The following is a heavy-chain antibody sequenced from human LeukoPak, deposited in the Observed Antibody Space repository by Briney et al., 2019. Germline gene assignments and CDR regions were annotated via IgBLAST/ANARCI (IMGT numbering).Heavy chain of an antibody. CDR1: GFTFSSYA. J-gene: IGHJ1*01. V-gene: IGHV3-23*01. CDR2: ISGSGGST. D-gene: IGHD6-6*01. Sequence: GGSLRLSCAASGFTFSSYAMSWVRQAPGKGLEWVSAISGSGGSTYYADSVKGRFTISRDNSKNTLYLQMNSLRAEDTAVYYCAKDEYSSSSVLTEYSQHWSQGTLVTVSS. CDR3: AKDEYSSSSVLTEYSQH.